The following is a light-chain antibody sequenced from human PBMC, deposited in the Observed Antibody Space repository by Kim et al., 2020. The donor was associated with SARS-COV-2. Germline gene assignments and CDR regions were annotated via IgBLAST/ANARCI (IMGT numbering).Light chain of an antibody. CDR3: QTYDTDIVL. J-gene: IGLJ2*01. CDR1: SGHINNA. Sequence: ASVKLTCTLNSGHINNAIAWHQQQPGKGPRYLMKLNSDGSHTKGDGIPDRFSGSSSGAEHYLTISSLQSEDEADYYCQTYDTDIVLFGGGTQLTVL. CDR2: LNSDGSH. V-gene: IGLV4-69*02.